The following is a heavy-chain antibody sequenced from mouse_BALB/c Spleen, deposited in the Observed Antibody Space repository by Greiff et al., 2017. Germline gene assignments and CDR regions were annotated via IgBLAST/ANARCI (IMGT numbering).Heavy chain of an antibody. CDR3: ARLTGTSLYAMDY. D-gene: IGHD4-1*01. V-gene: IGHV1-4*01. Sequence: QVQLQQSGAELARPGASVKMSCKASGYTFTSYTMHWVKQRPGQGLEWIGYINPSSGYTNYNQKFKDKATLTADKSSSTAYMQLSSLTSEDSAVYYCARLTGTSLYAMDYWGQGTSVTVSS. CDR2: INPSSGYT. CDR1: GYTFTSYT. J-gene: IGHJ4*01.